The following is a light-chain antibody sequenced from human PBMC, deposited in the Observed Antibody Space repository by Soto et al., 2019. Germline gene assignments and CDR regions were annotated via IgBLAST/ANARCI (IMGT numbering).Light chain of an antibody. CDR1: SSDVGGYNY. Sequence: SVLTQPASVSGSPGQSITISCTGTSSDVGGYNYVSWYQQHPGKAPKLMIYEVSNRPSGVSNRFSSSKSGNTASLTISGLQAEDEADYYCYSYRSGSAHVFGTGTKVTVL. V-gene: IGLV2-14*01. J-gene: IGLJ1*01. CDR3: YSYRSGSAHV. CDR2: EVS.